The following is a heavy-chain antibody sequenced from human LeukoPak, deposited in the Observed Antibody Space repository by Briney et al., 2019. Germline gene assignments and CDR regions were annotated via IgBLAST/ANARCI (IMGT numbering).Heavy chain of an antibody. CDR1: GFTFRSYT. Sequence: NTGGSLRLSCGASGFTFRSYTMTWVRQAPGKGLEWVSSITSSGNDMYYADSVKGRFTISRDNAKSSLYLQMNSLRAEDTAVYYCARGFYQLDYWGQGTLVTISS. CDR3: ARGFYQLDY. J-gene: IGHJ4*02. CDR2: ITSSGNDM. D-gene: IGHD2-2*01. V-gene: IGHV3-21*01.